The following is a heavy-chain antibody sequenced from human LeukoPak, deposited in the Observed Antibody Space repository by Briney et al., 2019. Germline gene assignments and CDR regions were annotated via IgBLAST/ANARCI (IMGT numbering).Heavy chain of an antibody. Sequence: MASETLSLTCTVSGYSISSGYYWGWIRQPPGKGLEWIGSIYHSGSTYYNPSLKSRVTISVDTSKNQFSLKLSSVTAADTAVYYCARDRWEYCSGGSCEGGWFDPWGQGTLVTVSS. CDR1: GYSISSGYY. J-gene: IGHJ5*02. D-gene: IGHD2-15*01. CDR3: ARDRWEYCSGGSCEGGWFDP. V-gene: IGHV4-38-2*02. CDR2: IYHSGST.